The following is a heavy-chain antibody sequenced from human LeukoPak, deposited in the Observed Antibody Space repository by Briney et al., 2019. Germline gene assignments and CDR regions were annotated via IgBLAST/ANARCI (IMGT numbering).Heavy chain of an antibody. J-gene: IGHJ4*02. CDR2: ISAYNGNT. D-gene: IGHD3-22*01. CDR3: ARDERYDSSGYPFDY. V-gene: IGHV1-18*04. CDR1: GYTFTGYY. Sequence: ASVKVSCKASGYTFTGYYMHWVRQAPGQGLEWMGWISAYNGNTNYAQKLQGRVTMTTDTSTSTAYMELRSLRSDDTAVYYCARDERYDSSGYPFDYWGQGTLVTVSS.